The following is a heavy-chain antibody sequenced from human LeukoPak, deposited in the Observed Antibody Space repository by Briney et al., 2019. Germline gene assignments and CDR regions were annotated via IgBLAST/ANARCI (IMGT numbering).Heavy chain of an antibody. CDR3: ARADNYGSGINDY. CDR2: ISSSSTYI. CDR1: GFTFSSYS. Sequence: GGSLRLSCAASGFTFSSYSMNWVRQAPGKGLEWVSSISSSSTYIYYVDSVKGRFTISRDNAKNTLYLQMNSLRAEDTAVYYCARADNYGSGINDYWGQGTLVTVSS. J-gene: IGHJ4*02. D-gene: IGHD3-10*01. V-gene: IGHV3-21*01.